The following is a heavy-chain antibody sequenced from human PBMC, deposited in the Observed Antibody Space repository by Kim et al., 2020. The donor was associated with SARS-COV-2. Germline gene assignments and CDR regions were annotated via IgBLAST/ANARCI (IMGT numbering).Heavy chain of an antibody. D-gene: IGHD6-13*01. V-gene: IGHV3-30*03. Sequence: LSLTCAASGFTFSSYGMHWVRQAPGKGLEWVAVISYDGSNKYYADSVKGRFTISRDNSKNTLDLQMNSLRAEDTAVYYCAVKEAYSSSPEDYFDFWGQGTLVTVSS. CDR3: AVKEAYSSSPEDYFDF. CDR1: GFTFSSYG. J-gene: IGHJ4*02. CDR2: ISYDGSNK.